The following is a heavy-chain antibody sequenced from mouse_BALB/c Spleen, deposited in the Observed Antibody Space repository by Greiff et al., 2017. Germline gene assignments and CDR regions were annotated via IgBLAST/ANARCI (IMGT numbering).Heavy chain of an antibody. CDR2: ISSGGSYT. CDR1: GFTFSSYG. D-gene: IGHD1-1*01. CDR3: ARDYYYGSSYRYYAMDY. Sequence: EVKLVESGGDLVKPGGSLKLSCAASGFTFSSYGMSWVRQTPDKRLEWVATISSGGSYTYYPDSVKGRFTISRDNAKNTLYLQMSSLKSEDTAMYYCARDYYYGSSYRYYAMDYWGQGTSVTVSS. J-gene: IGHJ4*01. V-gene: IGHV5-6*02.